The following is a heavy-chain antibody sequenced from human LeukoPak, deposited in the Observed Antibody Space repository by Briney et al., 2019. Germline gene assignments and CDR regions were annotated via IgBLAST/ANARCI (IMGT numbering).Heavy chain of an antibody. CDR1: GLTFSSYA. D-gene: IGHD3-9*01. CDR2: ISGSGGST. J-gene: IGHJ4*02. Sequence: GGSLRLSCAASGLTFSSYAMSWVSQAPGKGLEWVSSISGSGGSTYYADSVKVRFTISRDNSKNTLYLQMNSLRVEDTAVYYCAKDGLRLGIFDYWGQGTLVTVSS. V-gene: IGHV3-23*01. CDR3: AKDGLRLGIFDY.